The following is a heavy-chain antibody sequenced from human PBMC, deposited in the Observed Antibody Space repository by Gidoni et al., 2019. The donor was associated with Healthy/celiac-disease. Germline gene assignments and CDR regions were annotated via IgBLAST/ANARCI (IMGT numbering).Heavy chain of an antibody. D-gene: IGHD2-2*01. V-gene: IGHV3-33*01. CDR3: ARDRRGSTSSYYYYGMGV. CDR2: IWYDGSNK. Sequence: QVQLVESGGGVVQPGRSLRLSCAASGFTFSSYGMHWVRQAPGKGLEWVAVIWYDGSNKYYADSVKGRFTISRDNSKNTLYLQMNSLRAEDTAVYYCARDRRGSTSSYYYYGMGVWGQGTTVTVSS. J-gene: IGHJ6*02. CDR1: GFTFSSYG.